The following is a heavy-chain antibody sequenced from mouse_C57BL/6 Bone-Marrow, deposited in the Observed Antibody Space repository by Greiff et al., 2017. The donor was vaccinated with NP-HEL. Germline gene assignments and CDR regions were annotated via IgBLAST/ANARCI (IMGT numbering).Heavy chain of an antibody. J-gene: IGHJ2*01. V-gene: IGHV5-6*01. CDR2: ISSGGSYT. CDR1: GFTFSRYG. D-gene: IGHD2-5*01. CDR3: ARHYYSNYFDY. Sequence: EVQLVESGGDLVKPGGSLKLSCAASGFTFSRYGMSWVRQTPDKRLEWVATISSGGSYTYYPDSVKGRFTISRDNAKNTLYLQMSSLKSEDTAIYDCARHYYSNYFDYWGQGTTLTVSS.